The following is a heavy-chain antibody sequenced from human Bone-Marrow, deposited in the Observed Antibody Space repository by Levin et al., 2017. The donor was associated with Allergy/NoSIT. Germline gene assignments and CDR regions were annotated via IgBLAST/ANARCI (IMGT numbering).Heavy chain of an antibody. J-gene: IGHJ6*02. CDR3: ARPQYPQGGMDV. CDR1: GGTFRNYA. CDR2: IFPILGTA. V-gene: IGHV1-69*01. Sequence: NPGGSLRLSCRASGGTFRNYALSWVRQAPGQGLEWMGGIFPILGTAHYPQKFQGRVMITADESTSTAYMELAGLRSEDTAVYYCARPQYPQGGMDVWGQGTTVTVSS. D-gene: IGHD4-11*01.